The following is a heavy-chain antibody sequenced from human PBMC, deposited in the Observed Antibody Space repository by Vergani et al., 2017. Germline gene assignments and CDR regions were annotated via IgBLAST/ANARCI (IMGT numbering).Heavy chain of an antibody. CDR2: FDPEDGET. D-gene: IGHD3-22*01. CDR3: ATHSPSLYSCGNAFDI. J-gene: IGHJ3*02. V-gene: IGHV1-24*01. Sequence: QVQLVQSGAEVKKPGASVKVSCKVSGYTLTELSMHWVRQAPGKGLEWMGGFDPEDGETIYAQKFQGRVTMTEDTSTDTAYMELSSLRSEDTAVYYCATHSPSLYSCGNAFDIWGQGTMVTVSS. CDR1: GYTLTELS.